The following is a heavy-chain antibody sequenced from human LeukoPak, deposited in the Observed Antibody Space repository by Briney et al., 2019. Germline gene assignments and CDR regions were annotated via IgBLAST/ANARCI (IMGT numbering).Heavy chain of an antibody. V-gene: IGHV3-64*04. J-gene: IGHJ4*02. CDR1: GFTFSTYA. CDR2: ISRNGDRT. Sequence: PGGSLRLSCSASGFTFSTYAMYWVRQAPGKGLEYVSAISRNGDRTNYGDSVQGRFTISRDNAKNSLYLQMNTLRAEDTAVYYCARRDPWRGYSYGIDYWGQGTLVTVSS. CDR3: ARRDPWRGYSYGIDY. D-gene: IGHD5-18*01.